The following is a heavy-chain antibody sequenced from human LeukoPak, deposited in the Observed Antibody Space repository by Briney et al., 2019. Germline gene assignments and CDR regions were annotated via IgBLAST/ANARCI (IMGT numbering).Heavy chain of an antibody. D-gene: IGHD6-13*01. V-gene: IGHV3-7*05. CDR2: INQDGSEK. Sequence: GRSLRLSCAASGFTISSYWMSWVRQAPGKGLEWVANINQDGSEKYYVDSVKGRFTISRDNAKNSLYLQMNSLRAEDTAVYYCARDGGSSWYDYWGQGTLVTVSS. CDR3: ARDGGSSWYDY. CDR1: GFTISSYW. J-gene: IGHJ4*02.